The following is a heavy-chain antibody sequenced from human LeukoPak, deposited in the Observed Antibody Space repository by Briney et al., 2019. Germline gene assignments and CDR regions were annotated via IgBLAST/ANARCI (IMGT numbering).Heavy chain of an antibody. CDR3: ARSMNWFDP. J-gene: IGHJ5*02. Sequence: GGSLRLSCAASGFTFSSYEMNWVRQAPGKGLEWVSYISSSGSTIYYADSVKGRFTISRDNAKDSLYLQMNSLRAEDTAVYYCARSMNWFDPWGQGTLVTVSS. CDR1: GFTFSSYE. CDR2: ISSSGSTI. V-gene: IGHV3-48*03.